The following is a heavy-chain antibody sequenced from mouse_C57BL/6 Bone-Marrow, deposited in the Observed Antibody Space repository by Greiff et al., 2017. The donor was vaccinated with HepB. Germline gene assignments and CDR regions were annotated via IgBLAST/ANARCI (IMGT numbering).Heavy chain of an antibody. V-gene: IGHV1-82*01. D-gene: IGHD1-1*01. CDR2: IYPGDGDT. CDR1: GYAFSSSW. Sequence: QVQLQQSGPELVKPGASVKISCKASGYAFSSSWMNWVKQRPGKGLEWIGRIYPGDGDTNYNGKFKGKATLTADKSSSTAYMTLSSLTSEDSAVYFCARNPGYYGSSGYYFDYWGQGTTLTVSS. J-gene: IGHJ2*01. CDR3: ARNPGYYGSSGYYFDY.